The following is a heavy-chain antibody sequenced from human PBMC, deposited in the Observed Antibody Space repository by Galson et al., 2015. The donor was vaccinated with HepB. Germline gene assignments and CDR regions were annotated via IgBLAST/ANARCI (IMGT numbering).Heavy chain of an antibody. CDR1: GXXXSIYG. V-gene: IGHV3-23*01. D-gene: IGHD2-2*01. CDR3: AKVGVPGFCSSTSCYGAPDY. CDR2: ISGSGDST. J-gene: IGHJ4*02. Sequence: SLRLSCAASGXXXSIYGMTWVRQAPGKGLEWVSGISGSGDSTYNADSVKGRFTISRDNSKNTLYLQMNSLRAEDTAIYYCAKVGVPGFCSSTSCYGAPDYWGQGTLVTVXS.